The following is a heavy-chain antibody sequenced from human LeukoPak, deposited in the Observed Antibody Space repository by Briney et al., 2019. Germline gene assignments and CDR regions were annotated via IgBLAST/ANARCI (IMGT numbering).Heavy chain of an antibody. CDR2: INPSGGST. Sequence: ASVKVSCKASGYTFTSYYMQWVRQAPGQGLEWMGIINPSGGSTSYAQKFQGRVTMTRDTSTSTVYMELSSLRSEDTAVYYRARGVPAYYDSSAFQNWFDPLGQGTLVTVSS. D-gene: IGHD3-22*01. J-gene: IGHJ5*02. V-gene: IGHV1-46*01. CDR1: GYTFTSYY. CDR3: ARGVPAYYDSSAFQNWFDP.